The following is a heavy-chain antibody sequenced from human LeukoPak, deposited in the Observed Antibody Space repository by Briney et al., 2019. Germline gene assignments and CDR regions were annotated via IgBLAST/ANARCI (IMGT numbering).Heavy chain of an antibody. D-gene: IGHD3-16*01. J-gene: IGHJ4*02. V-gene: IGHV1-18*01. Sequence: VASLRVSCKASGYTFTSYGISWVRQAPGQGLEWMGWISAHNGNTNYAQKLQGRVTMTTDTSTSTAYMELRSLRSDDSAVYDCARDRHGGIWGQGTLVTVSS. CDR2: ISAHNGNT. CDR3: ARDRHGGI. CDR1: GYTFTSYG.